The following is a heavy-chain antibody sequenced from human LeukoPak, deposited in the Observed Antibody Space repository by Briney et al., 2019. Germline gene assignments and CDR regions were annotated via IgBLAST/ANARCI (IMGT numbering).Heavy chain of an antibody. CDR2: ISSSGSTI. V-gene: IGHV3-48*03. CDR1: GFTFSSYE. Sequence: GGSLRLSCAASGFTFSSYEMNWVRQAPGKGLEWVSYISSSGSTIYYADSVKGRFTISRDNAKKSVYLQMNSLRAEDTAVYYCVSFETLAVNWFDPWGQGTLVTVSS. J-gene: IGHJ5*02. D-gene: IGHD3-9*01. CDR3: VSFETLAVNWFDP.